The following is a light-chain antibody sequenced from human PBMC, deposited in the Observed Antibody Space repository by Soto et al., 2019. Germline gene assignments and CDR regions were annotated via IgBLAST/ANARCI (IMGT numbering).Light chain of an antibody. V-gene: IGKV1-39*01. CDR3: QQSYNSPPIT. CDR2: AAS. CDR1: QSISSY. Sequence: DIQMTQSPSTLSASVGDRVTITCRASQSISSYLNWYQQKPGKAPKLLIYAASSLQSGVPSRFRGSGYGTDFALTITSLQPEDFAIYYCQQSYNSPPITFGQGTRLEI. J-gene: IGKJ5*01.